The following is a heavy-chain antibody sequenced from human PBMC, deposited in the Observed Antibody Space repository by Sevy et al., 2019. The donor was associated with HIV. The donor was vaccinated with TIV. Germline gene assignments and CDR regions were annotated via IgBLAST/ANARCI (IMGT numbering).Heavy chain of an antibody. CDR1: GFTFSSYA. CDR2: ISGSGGST. V-gene: IGHV3-23*01. Sequence: GGSLSLSCAASGFTFSSYAMSWVRQAPGKGLEWVSAISGSGGSTYYADSVKGRFTISRDNSKNTLYLQMNSLRAEDTAVYYCANETGGGYSYGYTYYYYGMDVWGQGTTVTVSS. CDR3: ANETGGGYSYGYTYYYYGMDV. D-gene: IGHD5-18*01. J-gene: IGHJ6*02.